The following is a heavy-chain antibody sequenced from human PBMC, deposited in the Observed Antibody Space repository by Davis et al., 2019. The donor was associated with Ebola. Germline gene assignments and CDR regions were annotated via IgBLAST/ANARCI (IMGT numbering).Heavy chain of an antibody. D-gene: IGHD2-2*01. CDR3: ARDRSDQLLSPGWFDP. V-gene: IGHV1-69*13. CDR1: GYTFTSYG. J-gene: IGHJ5*02. CDR2: IIPIFGTA. Sequence: SVKVSCKASGYTFTSYGISWVRQAPGQGLEWMGGIIPIFGTANYAQKFQGRVTITADDSTSTAYMELSSLRSEDTAVYYCARDRSDQLLSPGWFDPWGQGTLVTCSS.